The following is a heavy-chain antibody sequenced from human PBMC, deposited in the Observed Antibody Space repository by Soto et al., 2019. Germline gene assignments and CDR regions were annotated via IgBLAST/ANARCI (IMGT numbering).Heavy chain of an antibody. V-gene: IGHV1-3*01. CDR1: GYTFTSYA. CDR3: ARDYGDYLPPAYYYYGMDV. CDR2: INAGNGNT. Sequence: ASVKVSCKASGYTFTSYAMHWVRQAPGQRLEWMGWINAGNGNTKYSQKFQGRVTITRDTSASTAYMELSSLRSEDTAVYYCARDYGDYLPPAYYYYGMDVWGQGTTVTVSS. J-gene: IGHJ6*02. D-gene: IGHD4-17*01.